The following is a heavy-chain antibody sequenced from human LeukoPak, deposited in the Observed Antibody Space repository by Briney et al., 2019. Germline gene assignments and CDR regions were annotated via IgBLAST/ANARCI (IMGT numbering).Heavy chain of an antibody. CDR1: GFTFSRLA. CDR2: ISASGP. Sequence: PGGSLRLSCAASGFTFSRLAMTWVRQAPGKGLEWVSTISASGPYYADAVRGRFTISRDNSRNTLSLQMDSLRAEDTAVYYCAKDHESDGYPCLDHWGLGTLVTVPS. D-gene: IGHD3-22*01. J-gene: IGHJ4*02. CDR3: AKDHESDGYPCLDH. V-gene: IGHV3-23*01.